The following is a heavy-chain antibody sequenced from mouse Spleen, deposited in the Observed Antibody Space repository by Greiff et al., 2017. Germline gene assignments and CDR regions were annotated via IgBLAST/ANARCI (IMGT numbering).Heavy chain of an antibody. CDR1: GYTFTDYE. V-gene: IGHV1-15*01. CDR3: TRMGNWRGYPYYFDY. Sequence: VQLQQSGAELVRPGASVTLSCKASGYTFTDYEMHWVKQTPVHGLEWIGAIDPETGGTAYNQKFKGKAILTADKSSSTAYMELRSLTSEDSAVYYCTRMGNWRGYPYYFDYWGQGTTLTVSS. D-gene: IGHD2-2*01. J-gene: IGHJ2*01. CDR2: IDPETGGT.